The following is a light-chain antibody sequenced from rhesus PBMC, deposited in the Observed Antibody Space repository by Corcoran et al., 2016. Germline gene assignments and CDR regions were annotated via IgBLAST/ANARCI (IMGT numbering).Light chain of an antibody. CDR2: KAS. Sequence: DIQMTQSPSSLSASVGDRVTITCRASENVNNYLNWYQQKPGNDPKLLIYKASTLQSGVPSRFSGSGSGTDYTFTISSLQPEDVATYYCQHGYGTPFTFGPGTKLDIK. CDR3: QHGYGTPFT. V-gene: IGKV1-74*01. CDR1: ENVNNY. J-gene: IGKJ3*01.